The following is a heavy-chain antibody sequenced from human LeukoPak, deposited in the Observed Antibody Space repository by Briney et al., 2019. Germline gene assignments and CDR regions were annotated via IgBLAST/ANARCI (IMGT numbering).Heavy chain of an antibody. CDR2: ISYDGSTK. CDR3: ARVRSTTCLDY. V-gene: IGHV3-30*10. Sequence: GGSLRLSCAASGFTFSSYAMHWVRQAPGKGLEWVAVISYDGSTKYYTDSVKGRFTTSRDNSKNTLFLQMNSLRAEDAALYFCARVRSTTCLDYWGQGALVTVSS. D-gene: IGHD6-13*01. CDR1: GFTFSSYA. J-gene: IGHJ4*02.